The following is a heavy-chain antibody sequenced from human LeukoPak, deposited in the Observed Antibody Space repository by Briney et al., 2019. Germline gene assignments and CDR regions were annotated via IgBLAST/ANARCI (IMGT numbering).Heavy chain of an antibody. V-gene: IGHV4-59*12. Sequence: SETLSLTCTVSGVSISTYSWSWIRQPPGKGLEWIGYISYSGSTNYNPSLKSRVTISVDTSKNQFSLKLSSVTAADTAVYYCARLELGDYYYYYMDVWGKGTTVTVSS. D-gene: IGHD6-6*01. CDR3: ARLELGDYYYYYMDV. CDR1: GVSISTYS. CDR2: ISYSGST. J-gene: IGHJ6*03.